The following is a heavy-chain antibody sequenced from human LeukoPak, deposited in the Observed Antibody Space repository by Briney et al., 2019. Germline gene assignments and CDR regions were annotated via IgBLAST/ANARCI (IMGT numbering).Heavy chain of an antibody. CDR1: GFTFSSYS. D-gene: IGHD4-17*01. CDR3: ARLVHSPSGVTTDYYYYMDV. J-gene: IGHJ6*03. V-gene: IGHV3-21*01. CDR2: ISSSSSYI. Sequence: GGSLRLSCAASGFTFSSYSMNWVRQAPGKGLEWVSSISSSSSYIYYADSVKGRFTISRDNAKNPLYLQMNSLRAEDTAVYYCARLVHSPSGVTTDYYYYMDVWGKGTTVTVSS.